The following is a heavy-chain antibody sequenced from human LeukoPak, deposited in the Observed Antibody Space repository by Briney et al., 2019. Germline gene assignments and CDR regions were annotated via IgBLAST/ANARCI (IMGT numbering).Heavy chain of an antibody. CDR1: GFTFSSYA. V-gene: IGHV3-23*01. D-gene: IGHD6-19*01. CDR3: ARSGSGYLDY. J-gene: IGHJ4*02. Sequence: SGGSLRLSCAASGFTFSSYAMSWVRQAPGKGLEWVSAISGSGGSTYYADSVKGRFTISRDNAKNSLYLQMNSLRAEDTAVYYCARSGSGYLDYWGQGTLVTVSS. CDR2: ISGSGGST.